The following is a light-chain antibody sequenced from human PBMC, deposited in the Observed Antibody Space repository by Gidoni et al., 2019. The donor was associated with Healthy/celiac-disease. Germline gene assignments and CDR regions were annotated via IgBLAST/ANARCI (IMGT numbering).Light chain of an antibody. V-gene: IGLV3-19*01. J-gene: IGLJ2*01. CDR1: SLRSYY. Sequence: SSELTQDPAVSVALGQTVRITCKGDSLRSYYASWYQQKPGQAPVLVIYGKNNRPSGIPDRFSGSSSGNTASLSITGAQAEDEADYYCNSRDSSGNHDVVFGGGTKLTVL. CDR3: NSRDSSGNHDVV. CDR2: GKN.